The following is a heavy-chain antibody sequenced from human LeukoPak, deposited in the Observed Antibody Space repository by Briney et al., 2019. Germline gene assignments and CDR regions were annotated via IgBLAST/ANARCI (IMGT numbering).Heavy chain of an antibody. CDR1: GFTFSSYS. CDR3: ARETDTAMHYFDY. Sequence: GGSLRLSCAASGFTFSSYSMNWVRQAPGKGLEWVSSISSSSSYIYYADSVKGRFTISRDNAENSLYLQMNSLRAEDTAVYYCARETDTAMHYFDYWGQGTLVTVSS. CDR2: ISSSSSYI. J-gene: IGHJ4*02. D-gene: IGHD5-18*01. V-gene: IGHV3-21*01.